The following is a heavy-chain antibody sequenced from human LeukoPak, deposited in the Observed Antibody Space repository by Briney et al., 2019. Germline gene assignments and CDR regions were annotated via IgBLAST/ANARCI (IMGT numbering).Heavy chain of an antibody. V-gene: IGHV3-33*01. CDR3: ARDVGRISAADTYCYGMDV. CDR2: VYFDGSSK. J-gene: IGHJ6*02. D-gene: IGHD6-13*01. CDR1: GFTFSNYG. Sequence: GGSLRLSCAASGFTFSNYGMHWVRQAPGEGLEWVAGVYFDGSSKYYADSVKGRFTISRDNSKNTMYVQMDSLRAEDTALYYCARDVGRISAADTYCYGMDVWGQGTTVTVSS.